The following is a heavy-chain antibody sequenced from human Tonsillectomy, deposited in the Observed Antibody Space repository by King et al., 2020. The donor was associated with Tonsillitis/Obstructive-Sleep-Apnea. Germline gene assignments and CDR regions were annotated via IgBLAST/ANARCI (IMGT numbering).Heavy chain of an antibody. V-gene: IGHV1-18*01. D-gene: IGHD3-22*01. Sequence: VQLVQSGAEVKKPGASVKVSCKASGYTFTTYGISWVRQAPGQGLEWMGWISAYNGDTNYAQKLQGRVTMTTDTSTSTAYMEVRSLRSNDTAVYYCARDSRSNYYDTSGYYTFDYWGQGTLVTVSS. CDR3: ARDSRSNYYDTSGYYTFDY. CDR2: ISAYNGDT. CDR1: GYTFTTYG. J-gene: IGHJ4*02.